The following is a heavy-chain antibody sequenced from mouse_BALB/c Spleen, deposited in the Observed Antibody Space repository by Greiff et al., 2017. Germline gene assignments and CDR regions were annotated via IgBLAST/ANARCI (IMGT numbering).Heavy chain of an antibody. J-gene: IGHJ3*01. D-gene: IGHD1-1*01. CDR1: GYTFTSYN. CDR3: SREECYYVDWFAY. Sequence: QVQLQQPGAELVKPGASVKMSCKASGYTFTSYNMHWVKQTPGQGLEWIGAIYPGNGDTSYNQKFKGKATLTADKSSSTAYMQLSSLTSEDSAVYFCSREECYYVDWFAYWGQGTLVTVSA. CDR2: IYPGNGDT. V-gene: IGHV1-12*01.